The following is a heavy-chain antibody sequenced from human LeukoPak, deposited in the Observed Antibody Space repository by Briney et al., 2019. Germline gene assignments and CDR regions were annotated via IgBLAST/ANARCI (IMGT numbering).Heavy chain of an antibody. D-gene: IGHD3-22*01. CDR2: ISRNGGST. CDR3: VKDLRSDFMRVLSRYLSY. CDR1: GFTFFSFY. J-gene: IGHJ4*02. Sequence: PGGSLRLFCSDAGFTFFSFYWHGFRQAPGKGLEYVAAISRNGGSTYYADSVKGRFTISRDNSKNTLYLQMSSLRAEDTAVYLCVKDLRSDFMRVLSRYLSYGGEGTLVTVSS. V-gene: IGHV3-64D*09.